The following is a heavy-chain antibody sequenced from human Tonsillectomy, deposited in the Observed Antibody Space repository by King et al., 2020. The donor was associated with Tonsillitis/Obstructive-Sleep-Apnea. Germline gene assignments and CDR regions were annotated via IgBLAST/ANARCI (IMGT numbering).Heavy chain of an antibody. D-gene: IGHD2-2*01. CDR3: ARVIVLVPLNYYMDV. Sequence: VQLVESGGGLVKPGGSLRLSCAASGFTFSDYYMSWVRQAPGKGLEWVSYISSSSSYINYADSVMGRFTISRDNAKNSLYLQMNSLRAEDTAVFYCARVIVLVPLNYYMDVWGKGTTVTVSS. J-gene: IGHJ6*03. CDR1: GFTFSDYY. CDR2: ISSSSSYI. V-gene: IGHV3-11*05.